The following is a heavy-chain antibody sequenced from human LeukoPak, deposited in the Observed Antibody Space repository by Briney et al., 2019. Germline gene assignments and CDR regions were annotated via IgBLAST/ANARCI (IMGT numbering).Heavy chain of an antibody. V-gene: IGHV1-69*13. Sequence: ASVKVSCKASGGTFSSYVISWVRQAPGQGREWMGGIIPIFGTANYAQKFQGRVTITADESTSTAYMELSSLRSEDTAVYYCASRLERYCSGCSCYPEDYWGQGTLVTVSS. CDR3: ASRLERYCSGCSCYPEDY. CDR2: IIPIFGTA. J-gene: IGHJ4*02. CDR1: GGTFSSYV. D-gene: IGHD2-15*01.